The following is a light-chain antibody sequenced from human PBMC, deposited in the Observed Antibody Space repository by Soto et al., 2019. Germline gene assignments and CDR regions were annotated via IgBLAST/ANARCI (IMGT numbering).Light chain of an antibody. Sequence: QSVLTRPPSASGTPGQRVTISCSGSSSNIGSNTVNWYQQLPGTAPKLLIYSNNQRPSGVPDRFSGSKSGTSASLAISGLQSEDEADYYCAAWDHSLNGHVVFGGGTKLTVL. CDR2: SNN. CDR3: AAWDHSLNGHVV. CDR1: SSNIGSNT. J-gene: IGLJ2*01. V-gene: IGLV1-44*01.